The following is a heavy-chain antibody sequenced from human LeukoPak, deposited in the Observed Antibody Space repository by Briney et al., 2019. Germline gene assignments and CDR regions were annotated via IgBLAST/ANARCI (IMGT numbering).Heavy chain of an antibody. V-gene: IGHV5-51*01. Sequence: PGESLKISCKGSGYSFASYWIGWVRLMSGQGLEWMGIIYPGDSDTKYSPSFQGRVTISADKSINTAYLQWSSLEASDTAIYYCARQDGSAYYYFDYWGQGTLVTVSS. CDR1: GYSFASYW. CDR3: ARQDGSAYYYFDY. J-gene: IGHJ4*02. CDR2: IYPGDSDT. D-gene: IGHD6-19*01.